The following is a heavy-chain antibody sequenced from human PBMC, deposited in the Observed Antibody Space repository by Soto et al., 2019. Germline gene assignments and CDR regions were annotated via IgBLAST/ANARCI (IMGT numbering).Heavy chain of an antibody. CDR3: ARDEGAQFDWYFDL. Sequence: QVQLQESGPGLVKPSQTLSLTCSVSGDSISSGGYYWNWIRQLPGKGLEWIGYTSYSGSTYYNPSLNSRATISVDTSKNQFSLKLTSVTVADTAVYYCARDEGAQFDWYFDLWGRGTLVTVSS. CDR2: TSYSGST. V-gene: IGHV4-31*03. CDR1: GDSISSGGYY. J-gene: IGHJ2*01.